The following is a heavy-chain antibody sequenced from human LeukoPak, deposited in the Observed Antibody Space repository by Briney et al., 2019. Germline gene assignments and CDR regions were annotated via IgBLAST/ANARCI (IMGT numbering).Heavy chain of an antibody. Sequence: ASVKVSCKTSGYSFADYDIHWVRQATGQGLEWMGWMNPKTDNTEYAQKFQGRVTLTWTTSISTAYMELSSLKSEDTAVYFCARSGPISLRFWGQGTLVTVSS. CDR3: ARSGPISLRF. J-gene: IGHJ4*02. D-gene: IGHD2/OR15-2a*01. CDR1: GYSFADYD. CDR2: MNPKTDNT. V-gene: IGHV1-8*01.